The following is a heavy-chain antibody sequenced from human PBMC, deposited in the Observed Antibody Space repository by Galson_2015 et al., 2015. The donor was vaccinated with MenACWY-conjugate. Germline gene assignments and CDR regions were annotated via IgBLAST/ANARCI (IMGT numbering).Heavy chain of an antibody. CDR3: ARGARGVAFDYFDY. J-gene: IGHJ4*02. D-gene: IGHD3-3*01. V-gene: IGHV3-74*01. CDR1: GFTFSSYW. Sequence: SLRLSCAASGFTFSSYWMHWVRQAPGKGLVWVSRTNTDGSSTNYADSVKGRFTISRDNAKNTLYLQMNSLRAEDTTVYYCARGARGVAFDYFDYWGQGSLVTVSS. CDR2: TNTDGSST.